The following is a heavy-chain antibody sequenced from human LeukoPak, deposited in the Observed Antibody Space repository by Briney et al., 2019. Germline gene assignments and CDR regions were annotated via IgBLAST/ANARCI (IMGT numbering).Heavy chain of an antibody. V-gene: IGHV3-23*01. CDR1: EFTFSSFA. Sequence: GGSLRLSCAASEFTFSSFAMTWVRQAPGKGLEWVSGISGNGGTTYYADSVRGRFTISRDNSKNTLYLQMNSLRAEDTAVYYCAKVPRSSSPDYWGQGTLVTVSS. CDR2: ISGNGGTT. CDR3: AKVPRSSSPDY. D-gene: IGHD6-6*01. J-gene: IGHJ4*02.